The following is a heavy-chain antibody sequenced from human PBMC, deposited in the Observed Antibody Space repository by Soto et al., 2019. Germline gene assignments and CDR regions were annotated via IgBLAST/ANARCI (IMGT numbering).Heavy chain of an antibody. V-gene: IGHV5-51*01. CDR2: IYPGDSDT. CDR1: GYSVTSYW. Sequence: PGESLKISCKGSGYSVTSYWIGWVRQMPGKGLEWMGIIYPGDSDTRYSPSFQGQVTISADKSISTAYLQWSSLKASDTAMYYCALAYCGGDCYEPAVDYWGQGTLVTVSS. J-gene: IGHJ4*02. CDR3: ALAYCGGDCYEPAVDY. D-gene: IGHD2-21*02.